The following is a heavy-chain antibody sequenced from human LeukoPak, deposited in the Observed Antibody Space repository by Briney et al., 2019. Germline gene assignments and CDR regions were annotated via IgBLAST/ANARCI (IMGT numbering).Heavy chain of an antibody. CDR2: LSWNSGSI. Sequence: PGGSLRLSCAVSGFTFDDYAMHWVRQVPGKGLEWVSGLSWNSGSIGYVDSVKGRFTISRDNAKNSLYLEMSSLRGEDTALYYCARDTSPRIAAIYYDAFDIWGQGTMVTVSS. V-gene: IGHV3-9*01. D-gene: IGHD6-13*01. J-gene: IGHJ3*02. CDR3: ARDTSPRIAAIYYDAFDI. CDR1: GFTFDDYA.